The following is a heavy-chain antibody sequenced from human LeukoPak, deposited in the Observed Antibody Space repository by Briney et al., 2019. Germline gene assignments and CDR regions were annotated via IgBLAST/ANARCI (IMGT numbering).Heavy chain of an antibody. Sequence: GGSLRLSCAASGFTVSSNYMSWVRQAPGKGLEWVSAISGSGGSTYYADSVKGRFTISRDNSKNTLYLQMNSLRAEDTAVYYCAKDSRIAAAAYDYWGQGTLVTVSS. CDR3: AKDSRIAAAAYDY. V-gene: IGHV3-23*01. J-gene: IGHJ4*02. D-gene: IGHD6-13*01. CDR2: ISGSGGST. CDR1: GFTVSSNY.